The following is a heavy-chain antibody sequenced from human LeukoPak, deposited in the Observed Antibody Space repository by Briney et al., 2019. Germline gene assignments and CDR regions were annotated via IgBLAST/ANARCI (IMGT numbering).Heavy chain of an antibody. D-gene: IGHD3-22*01. Sequence: PSQTLSLTCKVSGDSLSSSTCNWSWIRQPPGKGLEWIGYISQSGNSYFTPSLKSRATISIDRSKNHFSLTLISVTAADTAVYFCARDQVDYDISDHYDYWGKGTLVTVSS. J-gene: IGHJ4*02. CDR3: ARDQVDYDISDHYDY. CDR1: GDSLSSSTCN. V-gene: IGHV4-30-2*01. CDR2: ISQSGNS.